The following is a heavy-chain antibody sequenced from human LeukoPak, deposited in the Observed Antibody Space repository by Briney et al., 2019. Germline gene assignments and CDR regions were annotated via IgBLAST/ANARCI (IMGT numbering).Heavy chain of an antibody. CDR1: GGSISSGSYY. D-gene: IGHD2-2*02. Sequence: SQTLSLTCTVSGGSISSGSYYWSWIRQPAGKGLEWIGRIYTSGSTNYNPSLKSRVTISVDTSKNQFSLKLGSVTAADTAVYYCARAGYCSSTSCYTGGYYFDYWGQGTLVTVSS. J-gene: IGHJ4*02. CDR2: IYTSGST. V-gene: IGHV4-61*02. CDR3: ARAGYCSSTSCYTGGYYFDY.